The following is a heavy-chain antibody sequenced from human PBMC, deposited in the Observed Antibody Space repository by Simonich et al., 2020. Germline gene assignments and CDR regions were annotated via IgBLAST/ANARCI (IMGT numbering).Heavy chain of an antibody. V-gene: IGHV3-21*01. CDR2: ISSSSSYI. Sequence: EVQLVESGGGLVKPGGSLRLSCAASGFTFSSYSRNWVRQAPGRGLEWVSSISSSSSYIYYADSVKGRFTISRDNAKNSLYLQMNSLRAEDTAVYYCAREIEAGNAFDIWGQGTMVTVSS. J-gene: IGHJ3*02. CDR1: GFTFSSYS. CDR3: AREIEAGNAFDI.